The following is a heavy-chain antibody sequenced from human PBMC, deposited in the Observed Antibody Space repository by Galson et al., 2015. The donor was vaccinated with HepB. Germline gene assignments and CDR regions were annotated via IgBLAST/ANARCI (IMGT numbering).Heavy chain of an antibody. Sequence: SLRLSCAASGFTFSDSFMSWIRQAPGKGLEYISYISRSGSVIHYADSVKGRFTISRDDAENSLVLQMNSLRADDTAVYYCARLGCSTSSCYFGYYYYMDVWGKGTTVTVSS. CDR3: ARLGCSTSSCYFGYYYYMDV. CDR1: GFTFSDSF. CDR2: ISRSGSVI. V-gene: IGHV3-11*01. J-gene: IGHJ6*03. D-gene: IGHD2-2*01.